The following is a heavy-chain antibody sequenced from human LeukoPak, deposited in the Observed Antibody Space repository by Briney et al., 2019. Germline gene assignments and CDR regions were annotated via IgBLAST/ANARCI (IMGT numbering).Heavy chain of an antibody. V-gene: IGHV3-30*03. J-gene: IGHJ4*02. CDR3: ARGGGANYYGDYFDL. CDR2: MSCDETTE. Sequence: PGGSLRLSCVGSGFTFSSYYMHWVRQAPDTGLEWVGVMSCDETTENYADSAQGRFTISRDNSKNTLFLQVSSLRAEDTAMYYCARGGGANYYGDYFDLWGQGTLVTISS. CDR1: GFTFSSYY. D-gene: IGHD1-26*01.